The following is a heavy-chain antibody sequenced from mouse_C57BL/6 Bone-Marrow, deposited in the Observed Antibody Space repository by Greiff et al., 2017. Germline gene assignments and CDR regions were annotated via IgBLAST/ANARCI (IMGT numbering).Heavy chain of an antibody. V-gene: IGHV1-50*01. CDR2: IDPSDSYT. Sequence: VQLQQPGAELVKPGASVKLSCKASGYTFTSYWMQWVKQRPGQGLEWIGEIDPSDSYTNYNQKFKGKATLTVATSSSTAYMQLSSLTSEDSAVYYCARGYYYGSSHYAMDYWGQGTSVTVSS. CDR3: ARGYYYGSSHYAMDY. CDR1: GYTFTSYW. J-gene: IGHJ4*01. D-gene: IGHD1-1*01.